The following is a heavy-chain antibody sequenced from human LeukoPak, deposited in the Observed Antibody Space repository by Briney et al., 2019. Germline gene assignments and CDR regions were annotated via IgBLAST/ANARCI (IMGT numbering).Heavy chain of an antibody. V-gene: IGHV3-21*01. D-gene: IGHD3-22*01. J-gene: IGHJ4*02. CDR2: ISSSSSYI. CDR3: ARDPPTTDYYDSSGYSDFDY. CDR1: GFIFSSYS. Sequence: KPGGSLRLSCAASGFIFSSYSMNWVRQAPGKGLEWVSSISSSSSYIYYADSVKGRFTISRDNAKNSLYLQMNSLRAEDTAVYYCARDPPTTDYYDSSGYSDFDYWGQGTLVTVSS.